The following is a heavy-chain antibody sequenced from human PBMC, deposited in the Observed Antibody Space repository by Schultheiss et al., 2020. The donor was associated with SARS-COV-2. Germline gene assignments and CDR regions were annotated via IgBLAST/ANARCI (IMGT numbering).Heavy chain of an antibody. Sequence: SETLSLTCTVSGGSISSSSYYWGWIRQPPGKGLEWIGSIYHSGSTNYNPSLKIRVTISVDKSKNRFSLKLSCVTAADTAVYYCARAISRSRGWFDPWGQGTLVTGSS. CDR3: ARAISRSRGWFDP. CDR1: GGSISSSSYY. CDR2: IYHSGST. J-gene: IGHJ5*02. V-gene: IGHV4-39*07. D-gene: IGHD3-9*01.